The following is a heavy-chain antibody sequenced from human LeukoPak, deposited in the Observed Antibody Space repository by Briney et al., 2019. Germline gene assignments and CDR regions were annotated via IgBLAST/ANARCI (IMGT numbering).Heavy chain of an antibody. D-gene: IGHD4-17*01. CDR3: VREETGDYAFGY. J-gene: IGHJ4*02. V-gene: IGHV1-2*06. CDR1: GYTFTGYY. Sequence: ASVKVSCKASGYTFTGYYMHWVRQAPGQGLEWMGRINPNSGGTNYAQKFQGRVTMTRDTSISTAYMELSRLTSDDTAMYFCVREETGDYAFGYWGQGTLVTVFS. CDR2: INPNSGGT.